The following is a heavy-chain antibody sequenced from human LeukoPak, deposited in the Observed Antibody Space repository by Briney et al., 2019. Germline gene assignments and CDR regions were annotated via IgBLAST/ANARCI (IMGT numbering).Heavy chain of an antibody. V-gene: IGHV3-30*02. Sequence: GGSLRLSCAASGFIFSNYGMHWVRQAPGKGPEWVAIIWYDGSKTYYADSVKGRFTISSDNSKNTLYVQMNSLRIEDAAVYYCAKDTRYHGSGTYATAAFDIWGQGTMVTVSS. CDR3: AKDTRYHGSGTYATAAFDI. J-gene: IGHJ3*02. CDR1: GFIFSNYG. CDR2: IWYDGSKT. D-gene: IGHD3-10*01.